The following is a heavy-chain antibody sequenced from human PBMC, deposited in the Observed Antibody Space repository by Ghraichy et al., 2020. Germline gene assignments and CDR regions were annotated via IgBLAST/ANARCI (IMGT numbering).Heavy chain of an antibody. D-gene: IGHD3-10*01. CDR3: ARGGLSVASGLDV. Sequence: ASVKVSCKASGYMNYGFSWVRRAPGHGLEWMRWISAYNGNTNFAPNFQGRITMTTDTSTSTLYMELRSLTSDDTAIYYCARGGLSVASGLDVWGQGTTITVSS. V-gene: IGHV1-18*01. CDR2: ISAYNGNT. J-gene: IGHJ6*02. CDR1: GYMNYG.